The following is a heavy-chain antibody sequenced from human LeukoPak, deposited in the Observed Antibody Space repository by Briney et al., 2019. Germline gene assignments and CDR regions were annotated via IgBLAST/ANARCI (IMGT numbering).Heavy chain of an antibody. CDR3: ARGEAYYDFWSGRNYAMDV. CDR1: GYTFTGNY. CDR2: INPNSGGT. Sequence: ASVKLACKASGYTFTGNYMHWVRQAPGQGLEWMGWINPNSGGTNYAQKFQGRVTMTRDTSISTAYMELSRLRSDDTAVYYGARGEAYYDFWSGRNYAMDVWGQGTTVTVSS. D-gene: IGHD3-3*01. V-gene: IGHV1-2*02. J-gene: IGHJ6*02.